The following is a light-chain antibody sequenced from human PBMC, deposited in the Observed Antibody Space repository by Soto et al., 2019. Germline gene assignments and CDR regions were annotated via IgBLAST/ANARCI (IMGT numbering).Light chain of an antibody. J-gene: IGLJ1*01. V-gene: IGLV1-44*01. Sequence: QSVLPQPPSASAPPGQRVTISCSGGSPNIGDNPVNWYQHLPGAAPTLLIYNNNQRPSGVPDRFSGAKSGALASLAISGLRSEDEADYYCSTWDDTLDAYVFGTGTKLTVL. CDR3: STWDDTLDAYV. CDR1: SPNIGDNP. CDR2: NNN.